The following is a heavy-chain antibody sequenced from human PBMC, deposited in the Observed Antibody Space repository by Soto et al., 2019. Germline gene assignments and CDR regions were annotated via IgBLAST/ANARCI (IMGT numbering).Heavy chain of an antibody. D-gene: IGHD3-10*01. J-gene: IGHJ4*02. CDR3: ATAYYGSGSYPLDY. CDR1: GYTLTELS. V-gene: IGHV1-24*01. CDR2: FDPEDGET. Sequence: ASVKVSCKVSGYTLTELSMHWVRQAPGKGLEWMGGFDPEDGETIYAQKFQGRVTMTEDTSTDTAYMELSSLRSEDTAVYYRATAYYGSGSYPLDYWGQGTLVTVSS.